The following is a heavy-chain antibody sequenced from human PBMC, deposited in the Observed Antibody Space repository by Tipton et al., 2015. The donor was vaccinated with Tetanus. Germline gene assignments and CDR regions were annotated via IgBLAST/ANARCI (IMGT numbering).Heavy chain of an antibody. Sequence: RSLRLSCAASGFTVSSYPMHWVRQAPGKGLDWVAVIREYGTNKYYADSVKGRFTISSDNSENTVYLQMNSLRVEDTAMYYCAKGGSGLDYWGQGTPVTVSS. V-gene: IGHV3-30-3*01. J-gene: IGHJ4*02. CDR1: GFTVSSYP. CDR2: IREYGTNK. CDR3: AKGGSGLDY. D-gene: IGHD6-19*01.